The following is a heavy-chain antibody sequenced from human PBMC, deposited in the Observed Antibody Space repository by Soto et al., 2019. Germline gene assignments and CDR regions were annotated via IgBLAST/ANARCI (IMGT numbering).Heavy chain of an antibody. CDR3: ARVLGGSYYYFDY. D-gene: IGHD1-26*01. CDR2: ISSSSSDI. CDR1: GFTFSTYS. V-gene: IGHV3-21*01. Sequence: EVQLVESGGGLVKPGGSLRLSCAASGFTFSTYSMNWVRQAPGKGLEWVSSISSSSSDIYYADSVKGRLTISRDNAKNSLYLQMNSLRAEDTALYYCARVLGGSYYYFDYWGHGTLVTVSS. J-gene: IGHJ4*01.